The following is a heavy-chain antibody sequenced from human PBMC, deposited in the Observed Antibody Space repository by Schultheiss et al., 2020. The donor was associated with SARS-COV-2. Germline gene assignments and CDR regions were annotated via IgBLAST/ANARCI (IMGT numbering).Heavy chain of an antibody. J-gene: IGHJ5*02. Sequence: SETLSLTCAVYGGSFSGYYWSWIRQPPGKGLEWIGEINHSGSTNYNPSLKSRVTLSVDTSRNQFSLKLSSVTAADTAVYYCARAVVTVNAYNWFDPWGQGTLVTVSS. CDR1: GGSFSGYY. V-gene: IGHV4-34*01. CDR3: ARAVVTVNAYNWFDP. D-gene: IGHD2-21*02. CDR2: INHSGST.